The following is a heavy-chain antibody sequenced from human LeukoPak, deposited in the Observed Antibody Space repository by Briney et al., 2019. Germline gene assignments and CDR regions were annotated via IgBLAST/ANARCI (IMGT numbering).Heavy chain of an antibody. CDR3: ARDGTRAAAGTMWFDP. V-gene: IGHV3-30*04. Sequence: GGSLRLSCAASGFTFSSYAMHWVRQAPGKGLEWVAVISYDGSNKYYADSVKGRFTISRDNSKSTLYLQMNSLRAEDTAVYYCARDGTRAAAGTMWFDPWGQGTLVTVSS. CDR2: ISYDGSNK. D-gene: IGHD6-13*01. J-gene: IGHJ5*02. CDR1: GFTFSSYA.